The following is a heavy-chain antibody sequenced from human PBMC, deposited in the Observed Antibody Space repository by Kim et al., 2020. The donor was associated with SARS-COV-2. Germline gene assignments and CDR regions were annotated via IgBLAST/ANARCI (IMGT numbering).Heavy chain of an antibody. V-gene: IGHV3-15*01. CDR2: IKSKTDGGTT. Sequence: GGSLRLSCAASGFTFSNAWMSWVRQAPGKGLEWVGRIKSKTDGGTTDYAAPVKGRFTISRDDSKNTLYLQMNSLKTEDTAVYYCTTDLLWFGEGGDYWGQGTLVTVSS. J-gene: IGHJ4*02. D-gene: IGHD3-10*01. CDR1: GFTFSNAW. CDR3: TTDLLWFGEGGDY.